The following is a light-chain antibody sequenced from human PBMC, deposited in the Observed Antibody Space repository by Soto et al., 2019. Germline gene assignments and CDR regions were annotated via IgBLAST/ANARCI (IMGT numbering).Light chain of an antibody. V-gene: IGKV3-15*01. J-gene: IGKJ5*01. CDR1: QSVSSN. Sequence: EIVLTQSPATLSLSPGERATLSCKASQSVSSNLAWYQQKPGQAPRLLIYGASTRATGIPGRFSGSGSATEFTPTISSLQSEDFAVYYCQQYNKWPPITFGQGTRLEIK. CDR3: QQYNKWPPIT. CDR2: GAS.